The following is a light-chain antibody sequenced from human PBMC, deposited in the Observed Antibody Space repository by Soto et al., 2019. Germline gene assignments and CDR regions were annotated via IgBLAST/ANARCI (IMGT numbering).Light chain of an antibody. CDR3: QQYNSYSPLT. Sequence: DIQMTQSPSTLSASVGDRVTITCRASQSISSWLAWYQQKPGKAPTLLIYDASSLESGVPSRFSGSGSGTEFTLTSSSLQPDDFATYYCQQYNSYSPLTFGGGTKVEIK. CDR2: DAS. CDR1: QSISSW. J-gene: IGKJ4*01. V-gene: IGKV1-5*01.